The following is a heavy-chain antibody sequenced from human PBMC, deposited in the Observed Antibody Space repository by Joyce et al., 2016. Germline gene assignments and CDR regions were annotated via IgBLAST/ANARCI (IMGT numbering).Heavy chain of an antibody. CDR3: ARLGPYSSGNYAFDI. CDR2: ISSRGIST. CDR1: GFPFTDYY. J-gene: IGHJ3*02. D-gene: IGHD6-25*01. Sequence: QVQLVESGGGLVKPGGSLRLSCAASGFPFTDYYMIWIRQPPGKGREWVSYISSRGISTYYAGSVKGRFTISRDNAKNSLYLQMNSLSAEDTAVYYCARLGPYSSGNYAFDIWGRGTMVTVSS. V-gene: IGHV3-11*01.